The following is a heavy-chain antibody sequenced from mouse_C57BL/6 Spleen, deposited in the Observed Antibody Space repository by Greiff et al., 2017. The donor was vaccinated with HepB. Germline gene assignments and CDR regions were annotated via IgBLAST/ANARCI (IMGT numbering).Heavy chain of an antibody. CDR1: GYTFTSYW. D-gene: IGHD1-1*01. CDR2: IHPNSGST. CDR3: ARSSITTAYYFDY. V-gene: IGHV1-64*01. J-gene: IGHJ2*01. Sequence: QVQLQQPGAELVKPGASVKLSCKASGYTFTSYWMHWVKQRPGQGLEWIGMIHPNSGSTNYNEKFKSKATLTVDKSSSTAYMQLSSLTSEDSAVYYCARSSITTAYYFDYWGQGTTLTVSS.